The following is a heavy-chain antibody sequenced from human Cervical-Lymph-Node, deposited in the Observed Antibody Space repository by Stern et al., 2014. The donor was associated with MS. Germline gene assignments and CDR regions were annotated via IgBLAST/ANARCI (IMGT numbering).Heavy chain of an antibody. D-gene: IGHD6-19*01. J-gene: IGHJ4*02. Sequence: EVQLVESGGGLVQPGGSLRLSCAASGFTFSNYAMSWVRQSPGKALEWVSAISRSGARTYHADSVQGRVTIFRDASKNTPYLQMRSLRVEDTAIYYCAKAPDAYSSGPEYWGQGTLVTVSS. CDR3: AKAPDAYSSGPEY. CDR1: GFTFSNYA. V-gene: IGHV3-23*04. CDR2: ISRSGART.